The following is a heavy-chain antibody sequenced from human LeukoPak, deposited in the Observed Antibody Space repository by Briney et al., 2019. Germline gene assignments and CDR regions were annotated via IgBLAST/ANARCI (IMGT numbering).Heavy chain of an antibody. Sequence: SQTLSLTCAVSSGSISSGGYSWSWIRQPPGKGLEWIGYIYHSGSTYYNPSLKSRVTISVDTSKNQFSLMLSSVTAADTAVYYCARGYDSSAYYPFNYWGQGTLVTVSS. V-gene: IGHV4-30-2*01. CDR2: IYHSGST. J-gene: IGHJ4*02. CDR1: SGSISSGGYS. D-gene: IGHD3-22*01. CDR3: ARGYDSSAYYPFNY.